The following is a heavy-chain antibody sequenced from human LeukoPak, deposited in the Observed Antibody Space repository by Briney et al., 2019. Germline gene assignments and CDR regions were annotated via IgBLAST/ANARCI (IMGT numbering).Heavy chain of an antibody. CDR1: GFTFSYYA. Sequence: GRSLRLSCAASGFTFSYYAMTWVRQAPGKGPEWVSGITDSGSRTSYADSVKGRFTISRDNSKNTLFLQMSSLRAEDTALYYCALRGTTALKAFDIWGQGTMVTVSS. CDR3: ALRGTTALKAFDI. V-gene: IGHV3-23*01. J-gene: IGHJ3*02. CDR2: ITDSGSRT. D-gene: IGHD1/OR15-1a*01.